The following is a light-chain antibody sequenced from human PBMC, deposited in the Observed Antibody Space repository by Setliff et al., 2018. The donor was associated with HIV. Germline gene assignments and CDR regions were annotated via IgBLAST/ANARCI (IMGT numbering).Light chain of an antibody. CDR3: AAWDGSLNGVV. Sequence: QSVLTQPPSASGTPGQRVTISCSGSSSNIGSNTVNWYQQLPGTAPKLVIYRNNQRPSGVPDRFSGSKSGPSASLAISGLQSEDEADYYCAAWDGSLNGVVFGGGTKVTVL. J-gene: IGLJ2*01. CDR2: RNN. V-gene: IGLV1-44*01. CDR1: SSNIGSNT.